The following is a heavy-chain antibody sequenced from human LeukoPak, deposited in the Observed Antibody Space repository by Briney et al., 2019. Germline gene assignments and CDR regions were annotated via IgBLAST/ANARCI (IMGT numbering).Heavy chain of an antibody. Sequence: PGGSLRLSCAVSGFSLSNYGLHWVRQGPGKGLEWVAVINFDGSIKYYADSVKGRFTISKDSSKNTLYLQMNSLRADDTAMYYCARWGGTRQYYFDYWGQGTLATVSS. D-gene: IGHD3-16*01. V-gene: IGHV3-33*01. J-gene: IGHJ4*02. CDR1: GFSLSNYG. CDR3: ARWGGTRQYYFDY. CDR2: INFDGSIK.